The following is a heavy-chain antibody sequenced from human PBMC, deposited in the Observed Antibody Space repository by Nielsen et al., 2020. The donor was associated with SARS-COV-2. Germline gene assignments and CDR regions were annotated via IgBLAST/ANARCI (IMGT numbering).Heavy chain of an antibody. D-gene: IGHD3-10*01. CDR1: GGSISSSSYY. Sequence: SETLSLTCTVSGGSISSSSYYWGWIRQPPGKGLEWIGSIYYSGSTYYNPSLKSRVTISVDTSKNQFSLKLSSVTAADTAVYYCARAIWFGVLGAFDIWGQGTMATVSS. J-gene: IGHJ3*02. V-gene: IGHV4-39*07. CDR2: IYYSGST. CDR3: ARAIWFGVLGAFDI.